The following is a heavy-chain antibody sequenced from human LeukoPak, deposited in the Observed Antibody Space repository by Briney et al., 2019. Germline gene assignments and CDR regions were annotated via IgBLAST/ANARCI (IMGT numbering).Heavy chain of an antibody. D-gene: IGHD1-26*01. Sequence: GGSLRLSCAASGFTFSSYSMNWVRQAPGKGLEWVSSISSSSSYIYCADSVKGRFTISRDNAKNSLYLQMNSLRAEDTAVYYCARGRELLLYYYGMDVWGQGTTVTVSS. CDR2: ISSSSSYI. J-gene: IGHJ6*02. CDR3: ARGRELLLYYYGMDV. V-gene: IGHV3-21*01. CDR1: GFTFSSYS.